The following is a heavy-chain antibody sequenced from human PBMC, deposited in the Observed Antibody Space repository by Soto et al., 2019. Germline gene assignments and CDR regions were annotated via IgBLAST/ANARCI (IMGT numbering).Heavy chain of an antibody. V-gene: IGHV3-23*01. CDR1: GFTFSSYA. CDR3: ASIFRTWYTATPPFAF. CDR2: VDGTGSDA. D-gene: IGHD2-15*01. Sequence: EVQLLESGGGLVQPGGSLRLSCAASGFTFSSYAMSWVSQSPGKGLEWVSAVDGTGSDAYYADYVKGRFTISRYNSRNTLTLQMNSLRAEDTAVYYCASIFRTWYTATPPFAFWGQGTLVTFSS. J-gene: IGHJ4*02.